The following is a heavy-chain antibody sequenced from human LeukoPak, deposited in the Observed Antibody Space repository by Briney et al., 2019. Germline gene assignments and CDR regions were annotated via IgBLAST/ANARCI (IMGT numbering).Heavy chain of an antibody. CDR2: INTDGSST. CDR1: GFTFSNYW. V-gene: IGHV3-74*01. J-gene: IGHJ4*02. D-gene: IGHD3-3*01. Sequence: PGGSLRLSCAASGFTFSNYWMNWVRQAPGKGLLWVSRINTDGSSTTYADSVKGRFTISRDNAKNTLYLQMNSLRAEDTGVYYCATQAGITIFGRYFDYWGQGTLVTVSS. CDR3: ATQAGITIFGRYFDY.